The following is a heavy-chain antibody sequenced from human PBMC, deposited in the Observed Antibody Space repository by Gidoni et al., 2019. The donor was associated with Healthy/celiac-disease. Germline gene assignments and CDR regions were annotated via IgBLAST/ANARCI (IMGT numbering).Heavy chain of an antibody. Sequence: QVQLVQSGAEVKKPGSSVKVSCKASGGTFSSYAISWVRQAPGQGLEWMGGIIPIFGTANYAQKFQGRVTITADESTSTAYMELSSLRSEDTAVYYCARDHSTVTTNYYYYYMDVWGKGTTVTVSS. J-gene: IGHJ6*03. V-gene: IGHV1-69*01. D-gene: IGHD4-4*01. CDR2: IIPIFGTA. CDR3: ARDHSTVTTNYYYYYMDV. CDR1: GGTFSSYA.